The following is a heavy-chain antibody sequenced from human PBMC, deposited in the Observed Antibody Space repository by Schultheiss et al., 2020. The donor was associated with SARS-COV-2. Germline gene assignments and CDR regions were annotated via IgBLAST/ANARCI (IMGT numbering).Heavy chain of an antibody. J-gene: IGHJ6*02. CDR3: ARAGEGRYYYYGMDV. Sequence: GESLKISCAASGFTFDDYAMHWVRQAPGKGLEWVSRINSDGSSTSYADSVKGRFTISRDNAKNTLYLQMNSLRAEDTAVYYCARAGEGRYYYYGMDVWGQGTTVTVSS. D-gene: IGHD3-16*01. CDR1: GFTFDDYA. V-gene: IGHV3-74*01. CDR2: INSDGSST.